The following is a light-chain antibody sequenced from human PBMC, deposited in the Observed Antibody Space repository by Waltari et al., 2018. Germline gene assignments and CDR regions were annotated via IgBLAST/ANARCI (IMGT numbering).Light chain of an antibody. CDR3: CSYAGSSTLI. J-gene: IGLJ2*01. V-gene: IGLV2-23*01. Sequence: QPALTQPASVSGSPGQSITISCTGTSSDFGSYNLVSWYQQHPGQSPKLIIYEGTKRPSGVSNRFSGSKSGNTASLTISGLQAEDEADYYCCSYAGSSTLIFGGGTKLTVL. CDR2: EGT. CDR1: SSDFGSYNL.